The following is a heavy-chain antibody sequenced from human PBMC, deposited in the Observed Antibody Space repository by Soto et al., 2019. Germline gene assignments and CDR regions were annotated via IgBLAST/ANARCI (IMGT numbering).Heavy chain of an antibody. Sequence: PGGSLRLSCAASGFTFSTYSINWVRQAPGKGLEWISYISDNSSVIYYADAVKGRFTISRDNAKNSLYLQMNSLRDEDTAVYYCARDTGPNGYNYYYFGMDVWGQGTTVTVSS. D-gene: IGHD5-18*01. CDR1: GFTFSTYS. CDR3: ARDTGPNGYNYYYFGMDV. CDR2: ISDNSSVI. J-gene: IGHJ6*02. V-gene: IGHV3-48*02.